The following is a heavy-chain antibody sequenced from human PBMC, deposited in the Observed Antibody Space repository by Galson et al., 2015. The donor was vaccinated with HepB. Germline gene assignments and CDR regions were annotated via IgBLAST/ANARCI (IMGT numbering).Heavy chain of an antibody. D-gene: IGHD6-13*01. Sequence: SVKVSCKASGGTFSGYAINWVRQAPGQGLEWMGGIISIFGTANYAQKFQGRVTITTDESTSTVYIELTSLRSEDTAVYYCARPVRQLVPVGFDYWGQGTLVTVSS. CDR3: ARPVRQLVPVGFDY. CDR2: IISIFGTA. J-gene: IGHJ4*02. CDR1: GGTFSGYA. V-gene: IGHV1-69*05.